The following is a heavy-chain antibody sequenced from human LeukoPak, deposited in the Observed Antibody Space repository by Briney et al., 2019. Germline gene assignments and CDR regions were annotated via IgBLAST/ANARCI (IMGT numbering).Heavy chain of an antibody. J-gene: IGHJ2*01. CDR3: ASYGDFPRWYFDL. CDR2: ISSTSSPI. Sequence: PGGSLRLSRAASGFTFSSDAMSWVRQAPGKGLEWVSYISSTSSPIYYADSVKGRFAISRDNAKNSLYLQMNSLRDEDTAVYYCASYGDFPRWYFDLWGRGTLVTVSS. D-gene: IGHD4-17*01. CDR1: GFTFSSDA. V-gene: IGHV3-48*02.